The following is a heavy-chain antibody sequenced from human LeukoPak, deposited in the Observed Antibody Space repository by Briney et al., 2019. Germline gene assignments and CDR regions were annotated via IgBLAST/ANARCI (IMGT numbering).Heavy chain of an antibody. Sequence: ASVKVSCKASGYTFTGYYMYWVRQAPGQGREWMGWINPNSGGTNYAQKFQGRVTMTRDTSISTAYMELSRLRSDDTAVYYCARDRGYVTMVRGAIPNWFDPWGQGTLVTVSS. CDR1: GYTFTGYY. D-gene: IGHD3-10*01. J-gene: IGHJ5*02. V-gene: IGHV1-2*02. CDR3: ARDRGYVTMVRGAIPNWFDP. CDR2: INPNSGGT.